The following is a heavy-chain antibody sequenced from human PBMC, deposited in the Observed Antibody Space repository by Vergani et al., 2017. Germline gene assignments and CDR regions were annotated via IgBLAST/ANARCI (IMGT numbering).Heavy chain of an antibody. Sequence: QVQLVESGGGVVQPGRSLRLSCAASGFTFSSYAMHWVRQAPGKGLEWVAVISYEGSNKYYADSVQGRFTISRDNSKNTLYLQMNSLRAEDTAVYYCARDQYSGYDLGACDYWGQGTLVTVSS. V-gene: IGHV3-30*04. CDR3: ARDQYSGYDLGACDY. CDR2: ISYEGSNK. D-gene: IGHD5-12*01. CDR1: GFTFSSYA. J-gene: IGHJ4*02.